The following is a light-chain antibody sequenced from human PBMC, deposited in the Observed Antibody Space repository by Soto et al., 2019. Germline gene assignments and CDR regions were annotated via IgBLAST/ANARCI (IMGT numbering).Light chain of an antibody. J-gene: IGKJ1*01. CDR3: QQYGETPWT. V-gene: IGKV3-20*01. CDR1: QSVGSRY. CDR2: DVS. Sequence: EVVLTQSPGTLYLSPGERATLSCRASQSVGSRYLAWYQRKPGQAPRLLIYDVSSRATGIPDRFSGSGSGTDFTLTISRLEPEDFAVYYCQQYGETPWTFGQGTKVEIK.